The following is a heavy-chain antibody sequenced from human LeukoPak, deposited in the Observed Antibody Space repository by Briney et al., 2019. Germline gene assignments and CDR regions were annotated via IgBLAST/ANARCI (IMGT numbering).Heavy chain of an antibody. D-gene: IGHD3-3*02. CDR2: IYYSGST. V-gene: IGHV4-59*01. CDR3: ARWADISWDAFDI. J-gene: IGHJ3*02. CDR1: GGSISSYY. Sequence: SETLSLTCTVSGGSISSYYWSWIRQPPGKGLEWIGYIYYSGSTNYNPSLKSRVTISVDTSKNQFSLKLSSVTAADTAVYYCARWADISWDAFDIWGQGTMVTVSS.